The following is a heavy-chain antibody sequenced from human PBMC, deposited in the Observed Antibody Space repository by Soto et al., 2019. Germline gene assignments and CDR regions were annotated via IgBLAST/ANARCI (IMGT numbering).Heavy chain of an antibody. D-gene: IGHD6-19*01. CDR3: ARVGLRGIAVAGVDASAGFDP. CDR2: IIPIFGTA. Sequence: GASVKVSCKASGGTFSSYAISWVRQAPGQGLEWMGGIIPIFGTANYAQKFQGRVTITADESTSTAYMELSSLRSEDTAVYYCARVGLRGIAVAGVDASAGFDPWGQGTLVTVSS. J-gene: IGHJ5*02. CDR1: GGTFSSYA. V-gene: IGHV1-69*13.